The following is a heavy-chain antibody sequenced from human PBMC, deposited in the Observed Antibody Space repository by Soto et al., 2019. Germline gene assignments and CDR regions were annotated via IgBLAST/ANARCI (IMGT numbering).Heavy chain of an antibody. Sequence: QVQLVQSGAEVKKPGSSVKVSCKASGGTFSSYAISWVRQAPGQGLEWMGGIIPIFGTANYAQKFQGRVTITADESTSTADMELSSLRSADTAVYYCAGSPLICSGCSCFSYWYFDLWGRGTLVTVSS. J-gene: IGHJ2*01. CDR1: GGTFSSYA. CDR3: AGSPLICSGCSCFSYWYFDL. D-gene: IGHD2-15*01. V-gene: IGHV1-69*12. CDR2: IIPIFGTA.